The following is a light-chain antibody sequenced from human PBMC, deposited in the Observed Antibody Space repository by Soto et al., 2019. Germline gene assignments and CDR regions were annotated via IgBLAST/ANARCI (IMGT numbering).Light chain of an antibody. CDR3: QQYYSTPLT. Sequence: DIVLTQPPLSSPVSLGQPASISCKSSQSRVHSDGNTYLAWYQQKPGQPPKLLIYWASTRESGVPDRFSGSGSGTDFTLTISSLQAEDVAVYYCQQYYSTPLTFGGGTKVDIK. CDR1: QSRVHSDGNTY. V-gene: IGKV4-1*01. CDR2: WAS. J-gene: IGKJ4*01.